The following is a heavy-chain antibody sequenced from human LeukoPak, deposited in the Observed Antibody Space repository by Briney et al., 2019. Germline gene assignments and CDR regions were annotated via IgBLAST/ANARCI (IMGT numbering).Heavy chain of an antibody. D-gene: IGHD4-17*01. J-gene: IGHJ4*02. CDR1: GFTFSSYG. CDR2: IWYDGSNK. CDR3: ARDGYGLDY. Sequence: GRSLRLSCAASGFTFSSYGMHWVRQAPGKGPEWVAVIWYDGSNKYYADSVKGRFTISRDNSKNTLYLQMNSLRAEDTAVYYCARDGYGLDYWGQGTLVTVSS. V-gene: IGHV3-33*01.